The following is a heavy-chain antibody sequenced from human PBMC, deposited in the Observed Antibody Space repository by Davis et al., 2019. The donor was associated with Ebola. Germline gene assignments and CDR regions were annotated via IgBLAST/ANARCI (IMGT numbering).Heavy chain of an antibody. J-gene: IGHJ6*02. D-gene: IGHD3-16*02. CDR3: ASDLAYDYVWGSYRYMGPPYYYYGMDV. V-gene: IGHV1-69*01. CDR1: GGTFSSYA. Sequence: KVSCKASGGTFSSYAISWVRQAPGQGLEWMGGIIPIFGTANYAQKFQGRVTITADESTSTAYMELSGLRSEDTAVYYCASDLAYDYVWGSYRYMGPPYYYYGMDVWGQGTTVTVSS. CDR2: IIPIFGTA.